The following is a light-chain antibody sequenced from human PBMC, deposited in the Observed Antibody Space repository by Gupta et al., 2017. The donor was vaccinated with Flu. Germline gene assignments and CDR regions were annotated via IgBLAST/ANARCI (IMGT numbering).Light chain of an antibody. CDR3: QSADITGSFRV. CDR1: ALSKQY. V-gene: IGLV3-25*02. CDR2: KDT. Sequence: SDVLTQPPSMSVSPGQTARIACLGDALSKQYAYWFQQKPGQAPRAIMFKDTERPSGVPARFSGTSSGTRVTLIISGVQVEDEADYYCQSADITGSFRVFGGGTKLTVL. J-gene: IGLJ2*01.